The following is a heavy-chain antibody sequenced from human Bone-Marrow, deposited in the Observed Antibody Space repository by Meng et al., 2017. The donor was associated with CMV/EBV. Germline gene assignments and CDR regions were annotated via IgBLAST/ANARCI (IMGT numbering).Heavy chain of an antibody. CDR1: GYSVRSRNY. Sequence: SETMSLTCAVSGYSVRSRNYWGWIRQHPGKGLEWIGYIYYSVTIYYNPSLKSRVTMSVDTSKNQFSLKLSSVTAADTAVYYCAMEETRITMVRGVTINIDYWGQGTLVTVSS. J-gene: IGHJ4*02. CDR2: IYYSVTI. CDR3: AMEETRITMVRGVTINIDY. D-gene: IGHD3-10*01. V-gene: IGHV4-28*05.